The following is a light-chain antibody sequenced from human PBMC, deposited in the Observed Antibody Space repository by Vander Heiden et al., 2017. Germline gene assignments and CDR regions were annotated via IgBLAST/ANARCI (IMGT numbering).Light chain of an antibody. V-gene: IGKV1-5*03. CDR3: QQYNGYPLS. Sequence: DIQVTQSPSTLSASVGDRVTVTCRASQNISTWLAWYHQRPGKAPKLLIYKTSTLESGVPSRFSGSGSGTEFTLTINSLQPDDFGTYYCQQYNGYPLSFGEGTKLEI. CDR2: KTS. CDR1: QNISTW. J-gene: IGKJ4*01.